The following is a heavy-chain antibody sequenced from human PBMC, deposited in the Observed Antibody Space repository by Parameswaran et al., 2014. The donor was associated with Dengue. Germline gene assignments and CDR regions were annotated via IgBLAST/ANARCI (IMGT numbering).Heavy chain of an antibody. Sequence: VRQAPGKGLEWVANIKQDGSEMYYADSVKGRFTISRDNAQNSLFLQMNSLRAEDTAVYYCARVRTVAPVDYWGQGTLVTVSS. J-gene: IGHJ4*02. CDR2: IKQDGSEM. V-gene: IGHV3-7*05. CDR3: ARVRTVAPVDY. D-gene: IGHD5-12*01.